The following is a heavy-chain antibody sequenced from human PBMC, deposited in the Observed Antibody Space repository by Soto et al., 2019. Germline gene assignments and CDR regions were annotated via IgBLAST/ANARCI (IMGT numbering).Heavy chain of an antibody. J-gene: IGHJ5*02. V-gene: IGHV4-59*12. CDR1: VGSISPYY. CDR3: ARGRITVAGLTP. Sequence: QVQLQESGPGLVKPSETLSLTCTVSVGSISPYYWTWIRQPPGKGLEWIGNIHYIGSTSYNPSLKGRLTMSVDTSENRLSLELISATAADTAVYYCARGRITVAGLTPWGQGTLVTVSS. CDR2: IHYIGST. D-gene: IGHD6-19*01.